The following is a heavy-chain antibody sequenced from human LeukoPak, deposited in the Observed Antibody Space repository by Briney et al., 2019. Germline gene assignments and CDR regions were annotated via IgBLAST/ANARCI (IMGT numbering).Heavy chain of an antibody. Sequence: GASVKVSCKASGGTFSSYAISWVRQAPGQGLEWMGGIIPIFGTANYAQKFQGRVTITADESTSTAYMELSSLRSEDTAVYYCATDRPKEYYYDSSGYHYYFDYWGQGTLVTVSS. J-gene: IGHJ4*02. CDR1: GGTFSSYA. CDR2: IIPIFGTA. CDR3: ATDRPKEYYYDSSGYHYYFDY. V-gene: IGHV1-69*01. D-gene: IGHD3-22*01.